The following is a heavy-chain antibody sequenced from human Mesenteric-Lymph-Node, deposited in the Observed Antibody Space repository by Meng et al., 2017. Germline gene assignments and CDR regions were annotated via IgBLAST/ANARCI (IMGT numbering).Heavy chain of an antibody. CDR2: INPHNGDT. CDR3: AARDGYNSWPFDY. CDR1: GYTFSGYY. V-gene: IGHV1-2*06. Sequence: ASVKVSCKASGYTFSGYYVHWVRQAPGQGLEWMGRINPHNGDTNYPQKFQGRVTITADESTSTAYMELSSLRSEDTAVYYCAARDGYNSWPFDYWGQGTLVTVSS. D-gene: IGHD5-24*01. J-gene: IGHJ4*02.